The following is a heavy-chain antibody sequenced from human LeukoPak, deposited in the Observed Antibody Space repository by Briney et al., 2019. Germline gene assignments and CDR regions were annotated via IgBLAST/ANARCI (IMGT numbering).Heavy chain of an antibody. CDR1: GESSFSNYY. D-gene: IGHD3-22*01. J-gene: IGHJ4*02. CDR2: INHSGYT. V-gene: IGHV4-34*01. Sequence: PSETLSLTCAVYGESSFSNYYWRWLRQTPGGALEWIGEINHSGYTNYNPSLKSRVTLSIDTSKNQFSLRLNSVTAADTAVYYCSRQVVGNDYWGQGTLVTVSS. CDR3: SRQVVGNDY.